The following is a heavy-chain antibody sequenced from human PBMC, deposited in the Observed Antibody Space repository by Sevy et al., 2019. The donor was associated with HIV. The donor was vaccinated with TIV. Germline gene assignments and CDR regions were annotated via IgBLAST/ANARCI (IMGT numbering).Heavy chain of an antibody. V-gene: IGHV3-23*01. CDR2: VSRNGRTP. D-gene: IGHD3-10*01. J-gene: IGHJ4*02. CDR1: GFTFGGYM. Sequence: GGSLRLSCAGSGFTFGGYMMNWVRQAPGRGLEWVARVSRNGRTPEYGDSAKGRFTISRDNSKNTVYLQLKELRTEDTALYYGVKEGRDDFNPYLDFWGQGILVTVSS. CDR3: VKEGRDDFNPYLDF.